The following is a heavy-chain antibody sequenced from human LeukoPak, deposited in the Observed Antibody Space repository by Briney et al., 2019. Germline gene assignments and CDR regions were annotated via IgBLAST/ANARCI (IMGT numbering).Heavy chain of an antibody. CDR2: IHSSGNI. CDR3: ARGRYNSKTDFDY. J-gene: IGHJ4*02. V-gene: IGHV4-39*07. Sequence: PSETLSLTCTVSGDSISSSDYYWGWIRQPPGKGLEWIGSIHSSGNIYYNPSLKSRVTISLDMSNNQFSLRLFSVSAADTAVYYCARGRYNSKTDFDYWGQGTLVTVSS. D-gene: IGHD3-16*02. CDR1: GDSISSSDYY.